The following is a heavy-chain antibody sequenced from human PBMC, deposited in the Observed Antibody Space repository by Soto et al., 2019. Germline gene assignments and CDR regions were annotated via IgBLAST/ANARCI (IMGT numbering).Heavy chain of an antibody. J-gene: IGHJ6*02. Sequence: ASVKVSCKASGYTFSNYWIGWVRQAPGQGLEWMGWISTDNGNTNYAQHLQGRVSMTTDTSTSTAYMDLRSLRSDDTAVYYCARDQGITTFGVYSMYYYGMDVWGQGTTVTVSS. V-gene: IGHV1-18*04. CDR1: GYTFSNYW. CDR2: ISTDNGNT. D-gene: IGHD3-3*01. CDR3: ARDQGITTFGVYSMYYYGMDV.